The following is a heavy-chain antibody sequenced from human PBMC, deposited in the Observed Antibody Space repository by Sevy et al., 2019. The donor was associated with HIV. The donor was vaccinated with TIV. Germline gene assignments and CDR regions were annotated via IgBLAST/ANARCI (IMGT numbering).Heavy chain of an antibody. J-gene: IGHJ5*02. D-gene: IGHD2-2*01. CDR1: GFTFSSYS. CDR2: ISSSSSTI. V-gene: IGHV3-48*02. CDR3: ARDLFEVVPAGGNWFDP. Sequence: GGSLRLSCAASGFTFSSYSMNWVRQAPGKGLEWVSYISSSSSTIYYADSVKGRFTISRDNAKNSLYLQMNSLRDEDTAVYYCARDLFEVVPAGGNWFDPWGQGTLVTVSS.